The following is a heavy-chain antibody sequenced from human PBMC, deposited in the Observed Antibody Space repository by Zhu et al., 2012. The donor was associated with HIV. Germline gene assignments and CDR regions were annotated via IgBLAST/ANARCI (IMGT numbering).Heavy chain of an antibody. CDR1: GFTFSSYE. CDR3: ARGLSTAHGAYDV. V-gene: IGHV3-48*03. J-gene: IGHJ3*01. Sequence: QLVESGGDLVQPGGSLRLSCAAYGFTFSSYEMNWVRQAPGKGLERLSYIGNSGRTTYYADSVKGRFTISRDNAKNSVYLHTNSLRAEDTAIYYCARGLSTAHGAYDVWGQGTVVTVSP. CDR2: IGNSGRTT.